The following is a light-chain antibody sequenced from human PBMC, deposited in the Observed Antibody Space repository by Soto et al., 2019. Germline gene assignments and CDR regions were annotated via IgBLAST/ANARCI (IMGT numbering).Light chain of an antibody. V-gene: IGKV3D-15*01. J-gene: IGKJ1*01. CDR3: HQYNNWPPWT. CDR1: QSVRSS. CDR2: GAS. Sequence: EIVITQSPPTLSVSPGERATLSCRASQSVRSSIAWYQHKPGQAPRLLIDGASNRATGIPARFSGSGSGTEFTLTISSLQSEDFAVYYCHQYNNWPPWTFGQGTKVDIK.